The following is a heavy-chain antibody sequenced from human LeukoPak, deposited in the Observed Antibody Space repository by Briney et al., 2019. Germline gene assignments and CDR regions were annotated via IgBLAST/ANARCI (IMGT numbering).Heavy chain of an antibody. V-gene: IGHV3-7*04. J-gene: IGHJ3*02. CDR2: IKQDGSEK. CDR3: ARPRGGAYAGAFDI. Sequence: PGGSLRLSCTASTFTLNNYWMSWVRQAPGKGLEWVANIKQDGSEKYYVDSVKGRFTISRDNAKNSLYLQMNSLRAEDTAVYYCARPRGGAYAGAFDIWGQGTMVTVSS. CDR1: TFTLNNYW. D-gene: IGHD1-26*01.